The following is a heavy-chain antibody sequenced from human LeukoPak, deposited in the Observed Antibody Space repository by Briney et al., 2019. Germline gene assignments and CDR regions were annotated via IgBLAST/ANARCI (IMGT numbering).Heavy chain of an antibody. J-gene: IGHJ3*01. CDR2: MYPNGRT. V-gene: IGHV3-53*01. CDR1: GFAVTSNY. Sequence: GGSLRLSCAASGFAVTSNYFNWVRQAPGKGPGWVSIMYPNGRTYYRDSVKGRFTISRDNSKNTLYLQMNSLRAEDTGVYYCVRRQAFDLWGQGTMVTVSS. CDR3: VRRQAFDL.